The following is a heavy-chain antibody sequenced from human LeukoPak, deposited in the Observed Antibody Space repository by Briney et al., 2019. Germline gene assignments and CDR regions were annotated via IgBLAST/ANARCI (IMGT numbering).Heavy chain of an antibody. CDR1: GGSISSGSYC. D-gene: IGHD3-10*01. V-gene: IGHV4-61*02. Sequence: SETLSLTCTVSGGSISSGSYCWSWIRQPAGKGLEWFGRIYTSGSTNYNPSLKSRVTISVDTSKNQFSLKLSSVTAADTAVYYCARDQVMVRGALRLRVLDYWGQGTLVTVSS. CDR2: IYTSGST. CDR3: ARDQVMVRGALRLRVLDY. J-gene: IGHJ4*02.